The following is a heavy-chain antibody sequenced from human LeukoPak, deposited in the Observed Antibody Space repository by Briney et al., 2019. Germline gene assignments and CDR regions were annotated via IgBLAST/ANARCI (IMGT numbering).Heavy chain of an antibody. CDR2: IYHSGST. D-gene: IGHD2-15*01. J-gene: IGHJ4*02. V-gene: IGHV4-38-2*02. CDR1: GGSISSYY. CDR3: ARAQEPLLFTYYFDY. Sequence: SETLSLTCTVSGGSISSYYWGWIRQPPGKGLEWIGRIYHSGSTSYNPSLKSRVTISVDTSKNQFSLKLSSVTAADTAVYYCARAQEPLLFTYYFDYWGQGTLVTVSS.